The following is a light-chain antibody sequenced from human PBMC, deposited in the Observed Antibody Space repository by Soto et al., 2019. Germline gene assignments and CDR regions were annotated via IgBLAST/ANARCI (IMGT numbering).Light chain of an antibody. CDR2: AAS. CDR1: QGVTTW. Sequence: DIQMTQSPSSVSASVGERVTISCRASQGVTTWLAWYQQKPGRAPKLLIYAASTLQSGVPSRFSGSGSGTDFTLTISSLQPEDFATYYCQQATSFPRTFGQGTKVEIK. J-gene: IGKJ1*01. CDR3: QQATSFPRT. V-gene: IGKV1-12*01.